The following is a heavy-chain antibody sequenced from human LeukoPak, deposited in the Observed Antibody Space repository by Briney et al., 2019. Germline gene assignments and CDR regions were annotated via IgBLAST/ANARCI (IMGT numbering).Heavy chain of an antibody. CDR2: IYYSGST. D-gene: IGHD3-3*01. J-gene: IGHJ5*02. V-gene: IGHV4-39*01. CDR3: ARQGRDMDYDFWSGYYPPNWFDP. Sequence: SETLSLTCTVSGGSISSSSYYWGWIRQPPGKGLEWIGSIYYSGSTYYNPSLKSRVTISVDTSKNQFSLKLSSVTAADTAVYYCARQGRDMDYDFWSGYYPPNWFDPWGQGTLVTVSS. CDR1: GGSISSSSYY.